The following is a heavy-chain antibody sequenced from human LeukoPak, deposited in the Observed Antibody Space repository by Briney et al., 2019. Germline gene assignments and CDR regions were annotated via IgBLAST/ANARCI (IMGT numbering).Heavy chain of an antibody. J-gene: IGHJ6*03. CDR1: GFTISSNY. V-gene: IGHV3-53*01. D-gene: IGHD3-10*01. CDR2: IYSGGST. CDR3: ASGSGSYRTPYYYMDV. Sequence: QAGGSLRLSCAACGFTISSNYMRWVRQAPGKGLEGVSVIYSGGSTYYADSVKGRFTISRDNSKNTLYLQMNSLRAEDTAVYYCASGSGSYRTPYYYMDVWGTGTTVTVSS.